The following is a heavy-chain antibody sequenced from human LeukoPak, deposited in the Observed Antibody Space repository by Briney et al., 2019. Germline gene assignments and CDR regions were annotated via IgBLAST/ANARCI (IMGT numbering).Heavy chain of an antibody. CDR2: IKTDGSAT. CDR3: ARDPHNYDNGRYQDALDM. CDR1: EFTFSNYW. V-gene: IGHV3-74*01. D-gene: IGHD3-22*01. J-gene: IGHJ3*02. Sequence: PGGSLRLSCAASEFTFSNYWMHWVRQVPGKGLVWVSRIKTDGSATSYADSVRGRFTISRDNAKNTLYLQMNSLRVEDTAVYFCARDPHNYDNGRYQDALDMWGQGTMVTASS.